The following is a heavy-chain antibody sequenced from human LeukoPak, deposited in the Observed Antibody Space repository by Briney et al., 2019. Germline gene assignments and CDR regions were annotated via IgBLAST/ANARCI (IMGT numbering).Heavy chain of an antibody. D-gene: IGHD3-22*01. CDR3: ARDVSHRLFYDSSGYYILFDY. V-gene: IGHV1-69*13. Sequence: ASVKVSCKASGGTFSSYAISWVRQAPGQGLEWMGGIIPIFGTANYAQKFQGRVTITADESTSTAYMELSSLRSEDTAVYYCARDVSHRLFYDSSGYYILFDYWGQGTLVTVSS. CDR1: GGTFSSYA. J-gene: IGHJ4*02. CDR2: IIPIFGTA.